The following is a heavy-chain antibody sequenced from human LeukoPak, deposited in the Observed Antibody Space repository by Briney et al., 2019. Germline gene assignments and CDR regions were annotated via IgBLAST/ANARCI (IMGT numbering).Heavy chain of an antibody. CDR1: GFTFSSYA. CDR2: ISGSGSST. Sequence: GGSLRLSCAASGFTFSSYAMSWVRQAPGKGLEWVSTISGSGSSTYYADSVKGRFTISRDNSKNTLYLQMNSLRAEDTAVYYCAKDQRLAVAGRFVDYWGQGTLVTVSS. D-gene: IGHD6-19*01. J-gene: IGHJ4*02. V-gene: IGHV3-23*01. CDR3: AKDQRLAVAGRFVDY.